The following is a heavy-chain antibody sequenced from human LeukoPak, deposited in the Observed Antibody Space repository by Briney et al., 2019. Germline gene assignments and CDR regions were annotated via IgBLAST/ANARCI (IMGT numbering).Heavy chain of an antibody. CDR2: IKQDGSKK. J-gene: IGHJ4*02. CDR3: TRVGYIDEGIDY. CDR1: GFPFSSYW. D-gene: IGHD5-24*01. Sequence: GGSLGLSCVASGFPFSSYWMTWVRQAPGRGLEWVANIKQDGSKKSYVDSVKGRFTISRDNAKNSLYLQMNSLRAEDTAIYYCTRVGYIDEGIDYWGQGTLVTVSS. V-gene: IGHV3-7*04.